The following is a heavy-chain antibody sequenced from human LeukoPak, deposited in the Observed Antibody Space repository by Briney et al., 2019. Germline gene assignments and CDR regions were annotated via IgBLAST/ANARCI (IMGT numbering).Heavy chain of an antibody. Sequence: GGSLRLSCAASGFTFSSYAMSWVRQAPGKGLEWVSAISGSGGSTYYADSVKGRFTISRDNSKNTLYLQMNSLRAEDTAVYYCVVVPAAKIINNWFDPWGQGTLVTVSS. CDR1: GFTFSSYA. CDR2: ISGSGGST. V-gene: IGHV3-23*01. D-gene: IGHD2-2*01. CDR3: VVVPAAKIINNWFDP. J-gene: IGHJ5*02.